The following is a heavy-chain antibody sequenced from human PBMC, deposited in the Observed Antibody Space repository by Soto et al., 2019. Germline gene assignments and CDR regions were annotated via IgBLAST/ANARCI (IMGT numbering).Heavy chain of an antibody. J-gene: IGHJ6*02. V-gene: IGHV4-38-2*01. CDR1: GYSISSGYY. Sequence: PSETLSLTCAVSGYSISSGYYWGWIRQPPGKGLEWIGSIYHSGSTYYNPSLKSRVTISVDTSKNQFSLKLSSVTAADTAVYYCAISYYYGMDVWGQGTTVTVSS. CDR2: IYHSGST. CDR3: AISYYYGMDV.